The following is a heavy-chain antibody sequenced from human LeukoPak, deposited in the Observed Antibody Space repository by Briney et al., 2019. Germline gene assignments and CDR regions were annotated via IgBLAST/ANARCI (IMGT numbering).Heavy chain of an antibody. CDR3: ARQKWELLTDAFDI. V-gene: IGHV4-39*01. Sequence: SETLSLTCTVSGGSISSSSYYWGWIRQPPGKGLEWIGSIYYSGSTYYNPCLKSRVTISVDTSKNQFSLKLSSVTAADTAVYYCARQKWELLTDAFDIWGQGTMVTVSP. CDR2: IYYSGST. CDR1: GGSISSSSYY. J-gene: IGHJ3*02. D-gene: IGHD1-26*01.